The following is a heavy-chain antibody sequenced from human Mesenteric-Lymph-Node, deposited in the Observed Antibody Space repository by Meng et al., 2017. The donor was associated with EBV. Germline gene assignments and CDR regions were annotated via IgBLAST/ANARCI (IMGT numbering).Heavy chain of an antibody. V-gene: IGHV1-69-2*01. CDR1: GYTFTDDN. J-gene: IGHJ4*02. D-gene: IGHD1-1*01. CDR2: VDPEDGET. Sequence: EVQLVQSGAEVKKPGATVKISCKVSGYTFTDDNMHWGQQAPGKGLEWMGLVDPEDGETMYAENFQDRVTMTADTSTDTAYMELSSLRSEDTAVYYCALSYWTGIPFFDYWGQGTLVTVSS. CDR3: ALSYWTGIPFFDY.